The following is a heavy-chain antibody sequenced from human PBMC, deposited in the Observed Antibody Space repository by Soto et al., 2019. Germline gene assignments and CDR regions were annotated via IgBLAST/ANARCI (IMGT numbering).Heavy chain of an antibody. J-gene: IGHJ4*02. CDR1: GGYISSYY. V-gene: IGHV4-59*01. CDR3: ARAFGSTMPSLF. CDR2: IYYSGST. D-gene: IGHD2-2*01. Sequence: PSETLSLTCTVSGGYISSYYWTWIRQPPGKGLEWIGYIYYSGSTNYNPSLKSRVTMSIDTSKNQFSLKLSSVTAADTAVYYCARAFGSTMPSLFWGQGTLVTRLL.